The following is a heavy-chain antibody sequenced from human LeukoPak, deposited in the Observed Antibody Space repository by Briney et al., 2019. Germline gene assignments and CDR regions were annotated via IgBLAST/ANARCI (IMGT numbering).Heavy chain of an antibody. V-gene: IGHV3-23*01. D-gene: IGHD3-3*01. CDR3: AREYYDFWSGYLHH. CDR2: ISGSGGST. CDR1: RFTFSSYA. Sequence: GGSLRLSCAASRFTFSSYAMSWVRQAPGKGLEWVSAISGSGGSTYYADSVKGRFTISRDNAKNSLYLQMNSLRAEDTAVYYCAREYYDFWSGYLHHWGQGTLVTVSS. J-gene: IGHJ4*02.